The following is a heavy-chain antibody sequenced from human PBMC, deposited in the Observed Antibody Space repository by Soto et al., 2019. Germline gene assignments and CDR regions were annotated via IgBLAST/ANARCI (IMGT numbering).Heavy chain of an antibody. CDR3: AKGPDYYDSSGYCLDY. CDR2: ISGSGGST. Sequence: EVQLLESGGGLVQPGGSQRLSCAASGCTVSSYAMSWVRQAPGKGLEWVSAISGSGGSTYYADSVKGRFTISRDNSKNTRYLQMNSLRAEDTAVYYCAKGPDYYDSSGYCLDYWGQGTLVTVSS. J-gene: IGHJ4*02. V-gene: IGHV3-23*01. D-gene: IGHD3-22*01. CDR1: GCTVSSYA.